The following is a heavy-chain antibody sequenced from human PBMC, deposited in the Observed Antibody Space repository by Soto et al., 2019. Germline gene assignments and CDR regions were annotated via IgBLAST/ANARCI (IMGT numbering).Heavy chain of an antibody. J-gene: IGHJ6*02. CDR1: GGSISSSSYY. CDR3: ACIFSGGYGYGFYYYGMDV. V-gene: IGHV4-39*01. Sequence: QLQLQESGPGLVKPSETLSLTCTVSGGSISSSSYYWGWIRQPPGKGLEWIGSIYYSGSTYYNPSRKSRVTIAVDTSTTQFSMKLSSVTAADPAVYYCACIFSGGYGYGFYYYGMDVWGQGTTVTVSS. D-gene: IGHD5-18*01. CDR2: IYYSGST.